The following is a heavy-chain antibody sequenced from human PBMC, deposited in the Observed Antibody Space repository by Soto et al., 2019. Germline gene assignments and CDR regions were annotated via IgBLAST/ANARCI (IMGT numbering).Heavy chain of an antibody. Sequence: QVQLVQSGAEVKKPGSSVKVSCKASGGTFSSYAISWVRQAPGQGLEWMGGIIPIFGTANYAQKFQGRVKITADESTSTAYMELSSLRSEDTAVYYCASGIYDSSGYPYYYYGMDVWGQGTTVTVSS. CDR2: IIPIFGTA. J-gene: IGHJ6*02. CDR1: GGTFSSYA. D-gene: IGHD3-22*01. V-gene: IGHV1-69*01. CDR3: ASGIYDSSGYPYYYYGMDV.